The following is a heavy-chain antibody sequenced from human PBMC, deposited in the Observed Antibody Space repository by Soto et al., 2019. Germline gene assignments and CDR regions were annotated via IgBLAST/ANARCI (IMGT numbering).Heavy chain of an antibody. CDR3: ARDKITGLFDY. CDR1: GGSISSYY. Sequence: PSETLSLTCTVSGGSISSYYWSWIRQPPGKGLEWIGYIYYSGSTNYNPSLKRQNTITIDTSKNQFSLKLSSVTAADTAVYYCARDKITGLFDYWGQGTLVTVS. D-gene: IGHD2-8*02. J-gene: IGHJ4*02. CDR2: IYYSGST. V-gene: IGHV4-59*12.